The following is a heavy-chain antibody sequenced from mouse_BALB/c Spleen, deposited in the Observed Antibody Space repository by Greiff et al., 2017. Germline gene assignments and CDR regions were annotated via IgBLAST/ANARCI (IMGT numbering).Heavy chain of an antibody. CDR2: IDPENGNT. J-gene: IGHJ3*01. V-gene: IGHV14-1*02. D-gene: IGHD1-1*01. CDR3: ARGDYYGNAVWFAY. Sequence: VQLQQSGAELVRPGALVKLSCKASGFNIKDYYMHWVKQRPEQGLEWIGWIDPENGNTIYDPKFQGKATLTVDTSSSTAYIQLSSLSSEDSAVYFCARGDYYGNAVWFAYWGQGTLVTVSA. CDR1: GFNIKDYY.